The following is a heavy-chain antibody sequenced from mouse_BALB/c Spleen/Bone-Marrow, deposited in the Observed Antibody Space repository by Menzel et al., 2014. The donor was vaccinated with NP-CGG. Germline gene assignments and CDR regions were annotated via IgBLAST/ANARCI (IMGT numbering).Heavy chain of an antibody. D-gene: IGHD1-1*01. CDR2: IDPSDSET. V-gene: IGHV1-69*02. CDR3: ARWTTVRDY. J-gene: IGHJ2*01. Sequence: VQLQQSGAELVKPGAPVKLSCKASGYTFTSYWMNWVKQRPGRGLEWIGRIDPSDSETHYNQKFKDKATLTVDKSSSTAYIQLSSLTSEDSAVYYCARWTTVRDYWGQGTTLTVSS. CDR1: GYTFTSYW.